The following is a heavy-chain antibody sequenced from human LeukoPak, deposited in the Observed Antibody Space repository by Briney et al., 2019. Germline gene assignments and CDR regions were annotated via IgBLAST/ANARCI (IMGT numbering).Heavy chain of an antibody. CDR2: ISSSSSYI. D-gene: IGHD7-27*01. Sequence: AGGSLRLSCATSGFIFSNYAVNWARQAPGKRLEWVSSISSSSSYIYYADSVRGRFTISRDNAKNSLYLQMNSLRAEDTAVYYCARDTWVDYWGQGTLVTVSS. V-gene: IGHV3-21*01. J-gene: IGHJ4*02. CDR3: ARDTWVDY. CDR1: GFIFSNYA.